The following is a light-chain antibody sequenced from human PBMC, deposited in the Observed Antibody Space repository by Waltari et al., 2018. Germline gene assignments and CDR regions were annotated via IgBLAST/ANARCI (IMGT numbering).Light chain of an antibody. V-gene: IGLV2-14*03. J-gene: IGLJ1*01. CDR2: DDS. Sequence: KQQNHGKAPKLKLYDDSNLPLEVSHRFSGSKSGDTASLTSSGLQADDEAEYYCGSYTSSTTLAFGTGTKVTVL. CDR3: GSYTSSTTLA.